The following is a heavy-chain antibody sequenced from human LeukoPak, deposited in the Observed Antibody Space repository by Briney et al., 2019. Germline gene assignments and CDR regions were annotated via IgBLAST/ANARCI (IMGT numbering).Heavy chain of an antibody. V-gene: IGHV3-7*01. CDR1: GFTFSNYW. CDR3: ASQRFLDY. CDR2: INQDGSEK. J-gene: IGHJ4*02. D-gene: IGHD3-3*01. Sequence: GGSLTLSCAASGFTFSNYWMNWVRQAPGKGLEWVDNINQDGSEKYYVDSVKGRFTISRDNAKNSLYLQLNSLRVEDTAVYYCASQRFLDYWGQGTLVTVSS.